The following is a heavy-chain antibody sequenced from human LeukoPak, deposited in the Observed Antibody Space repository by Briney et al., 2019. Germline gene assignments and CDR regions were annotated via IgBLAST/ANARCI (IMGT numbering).Heavy chain of an antibody. Sequence: SETLSLTCSVSGGSIYGSGWHWSWLRQPPGKGLEWIGYIYHSGGTYISPPLTSRVSISVDRFNNQFFLYLNYATDADTAVYYCARGPIGGVVLGTALGYFNPWGQGTLVTVSS. J-gene: IGHJ5*02. V-gene: IGHV4-30-2*01. CDR2: IYHSGGT. CDR3: ARGPIGGVVLGTALGYFNP. D-gene: IGHD2-21*02. CDR1: GGSIYGSGWH.